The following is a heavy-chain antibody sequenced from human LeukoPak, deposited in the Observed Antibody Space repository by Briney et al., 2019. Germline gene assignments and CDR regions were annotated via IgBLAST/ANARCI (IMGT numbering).Heavy chain of an antibody. D-gene: IGHD3-3*01. CDR2: ISAYNGNT. J-gene: IGHJ4*02. CDR1: GYTFTSYG. CDR3: ARDRGAVSTIFGVAEFDY. Sequence: GASVKVSCTASGYTFTSYGISWVRQAPGQGLEWMGWISAYNGNTNYAQKLQGRVTMTTDTSTSTACMELRSLRSDDTAVYYCARDRGAVSTIFGVAEFDYWGQGTLVTVSS. V-gene: IGHV1-18*01.